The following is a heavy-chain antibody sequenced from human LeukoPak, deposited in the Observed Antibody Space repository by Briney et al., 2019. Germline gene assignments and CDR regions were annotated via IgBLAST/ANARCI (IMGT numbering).Heavy chain of an antibody. CDR1: GGTFSSYA. CDR3: ARLRLDLPPDIVVVPAAMDDY. CDR2: IIPIFGTA. D-gene: IGHD2-2*01. J-gene: IGHJ4*02. Sequence: SVKVSCKASGGTFSSYAISWVRQAPGQGLEWMGGIIPIFGTANYAQKFQGRVTITADESTSTAYRELSSLRSEDTAVYYCARLRLDLPPDIVVVPAAMDDYWGQGTLVTVSS. V-gene: IGHV1-69*01.